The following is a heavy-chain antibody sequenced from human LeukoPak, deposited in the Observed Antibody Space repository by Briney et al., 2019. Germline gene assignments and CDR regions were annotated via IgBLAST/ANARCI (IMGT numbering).Heavy chain of an antibody. J-gene: IGHJ4*02. V-gene: IGHV3-23*01. Sequence: GGSLRLSCAASGFTFSSYAMSWVSRAPGEGLEWVSAISASDGSTYYADSVKGRFTISRENSKNTLYLQMNNLRDEDTAVYYCAKDVISVAGTPRYFDYWGQGTLVTVSS. CDR2: ISASDGST. CDR3: AKDVISVAGTPRYFDY. CDR1: GFTFSSYA. D-gene: IGHD6-19*01.